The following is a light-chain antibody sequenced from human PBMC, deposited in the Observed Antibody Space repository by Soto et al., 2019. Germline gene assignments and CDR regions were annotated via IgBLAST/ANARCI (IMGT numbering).Light chain of an antibody. J-gene: IGKJ5*01. V-gene: IGKV3-11*01. Sequence: EIVLTHSPGTLSLSPGERVTLSFSASQSINSYLAWYQQKPGQASRLIIYDASIRAAGIPARFSGSGSGTDFTLTISSLEPEDFAVYYCQQRRNWQVTFGQGTRLEI. CDR3: QQRRNWQVT. CDR1: QSINSY. CDR2: DAS.